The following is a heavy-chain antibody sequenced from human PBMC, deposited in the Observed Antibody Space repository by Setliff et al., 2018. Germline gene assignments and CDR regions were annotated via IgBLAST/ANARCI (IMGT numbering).Heavy chain of an antibody. D-gene: IGHD4-17*01. Sequence: GASVKVSCKVSGYSFTSYGISWVRQAPGQGLEWMGWISPYNGMTKYDQKFQGRVTMTTDTSTTTAYMELRGLRSDDTAVYYCARDLTYYGDNNGLNWFDPWGQGTLVTVSS. V-gene: IGHV1-18*01. CDR3: ARDLTYYGDNNGLNWFDP. CDR2: ISPYNGMT. CDR1: GYSFTSYG. J-gene: IGHJ5*02.